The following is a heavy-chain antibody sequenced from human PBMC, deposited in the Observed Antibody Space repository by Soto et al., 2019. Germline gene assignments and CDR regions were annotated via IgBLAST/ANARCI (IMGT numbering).Heavy chain of an antibody. CDR1: GLTFSLSA. CDR3: ARDNFFRGGWPSDMDV. CDR2: ISYEGNTK. V-gene: IGHV3-30-3*01. D-gene: IGHD6-19*01. J-gene: IGHJ6*02. Sequence: PGGSLRLSCAASGLTFSLSALHWVRQAPGKGLDWLAVISYEGNTKFYADSVRGRFTISRDNSNDTVYLQMNTLIPEDTALYFCARDNFFRGGWPSDMDVWGPGTTVTVSS.